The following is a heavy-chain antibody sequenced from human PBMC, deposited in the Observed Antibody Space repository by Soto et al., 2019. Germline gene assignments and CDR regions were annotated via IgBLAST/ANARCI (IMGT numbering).Heavy chain of an antibody. CDR1: GGTFSSYA. J-gene: IGHJ6*02. CDR2: IIPIFGTA. CDR3: SGSRDNYYVFSGETRGEDDNYYYYYGMDV. Sequence: QVQLVQSGAEVKKPGSSVKVSCKASGGTFSSYAISWVRQAPGQGLEWMGGIIPIFGTANYAQKFQGRVTITADEATTRADMEVRSLISDEEAVEYCSGSRDNYYVFSGETRGEDDNYYYYYGMDVWGQGTTVTVSS. D-gene: IGHD3-10*02. V-gene: IGHV1-69*01.